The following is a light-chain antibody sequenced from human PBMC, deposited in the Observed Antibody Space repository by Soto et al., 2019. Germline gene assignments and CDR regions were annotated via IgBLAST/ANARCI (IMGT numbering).Light chain of an antibody. J-gene: IGKJ1*01. CDR2: GAS. Sequence: EIVLTQSPGTLSLSPGERATLSCRASQSVSTSYLAWYQQKPGQAPRLLIYGASSRATGIPDRFSGSGSETDFTLTISRLAPEDFAVYYCQQYGSSPTWTFGQGTKVDIK. V-gene: IGKV3-20*01. CDR3: QQYGSSPTWT. CDR1: QSVSTSY.